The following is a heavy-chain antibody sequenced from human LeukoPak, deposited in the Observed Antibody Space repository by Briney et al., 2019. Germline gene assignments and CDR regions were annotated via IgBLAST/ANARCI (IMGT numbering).Heavy chain of an antibody. V-gene: IGHV3-30*18. CDR2: ISHDGSNK. D-gene: IGHD3-10*01. J-gene: IGHJ4*02. Sequence: GGSLRLSCAASGFTFSSYGMHWVRRAPGKGLEWMTVISHDGSNKYYVDSVKGRFTISRDNSKSTLYLQMNSLRVEDTAVYYCAKEGYYGSGSFPDSWGQGTLVTVSS. CDR1: GFTFSSYG. CDR3: AKEGYYGSGSFPDS.